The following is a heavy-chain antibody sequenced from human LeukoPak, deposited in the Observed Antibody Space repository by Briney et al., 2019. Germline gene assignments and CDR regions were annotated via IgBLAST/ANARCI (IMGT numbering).Heavy chain of an antibody. V-gene: IGHV1-18*01. CDR1: GGTFSSYA. Sequence: ASVKVSCKASGGTFSSYAISWVRQAPGQGLEWMGWISAYNGNTNYAQKLQGRVTMTTDTSTSTAYMELRSLRSDDTAVYYCARGAGYAGGPYFDYWGQGTLVTVSS. CDR2: ISAYNGNT. CDR3: ARGAGYAGGPYFDY. J-gene: IGHJ4*02. D-gene: IGHD2-8*02.